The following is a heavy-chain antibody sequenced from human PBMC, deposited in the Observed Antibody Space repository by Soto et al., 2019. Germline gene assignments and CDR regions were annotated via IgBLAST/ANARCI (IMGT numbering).Heavy chain of an antibody. CDR1: GYSFTSYW. J-gene: IGHJ6*02. V-gene: IGHV5-51*01. D-gene: IGHD4-4*01. CDR3: ARHTSNGDYYYYGMDV. Sequence: LGESLKISCKGSGYSFTSYWIGWVRQMPGKGLEWMGIIYPGDSDTRYSPSFQGQVTISADKSISTAYLQWSSLKASDTAMYYCARHTSNGDYYYYGMDVWGQGTTVTVSS. CDR2: IYPGDSDT.